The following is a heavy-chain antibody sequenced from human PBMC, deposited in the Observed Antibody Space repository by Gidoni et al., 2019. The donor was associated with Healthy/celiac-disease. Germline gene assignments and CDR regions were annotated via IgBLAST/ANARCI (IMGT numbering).Heavy chain of an antibody. CDR2: IYYSGST. J-gene: IGHJ3*02. Sequence: QLQLQASGPGLVRPSETLSLPCTVSGGSIRSSRYYWGWIRQPPGKGMEWIGSIYYSGSTYYNPSLKSRVTISVDTSKNQFSLKLSSVTAADTAVYYCARQVEMATTYDDAFDIWGQGTMVTVSS. D-gene: IGHD2-21*01. V-gene: IGHV4-39*01. CDR1: GGSIRSSRYY. CDR3: ARQVEMATTYDDAFDI.